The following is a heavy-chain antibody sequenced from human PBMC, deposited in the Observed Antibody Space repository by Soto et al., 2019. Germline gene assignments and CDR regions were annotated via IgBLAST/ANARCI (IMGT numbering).Heavy chain of an antibody. CDR1: GGSFISYS. V-gene: IGHV1-69*02. Sequence: QVQLVQSGAELKKPGSSVKVSCEASGGSFISYSFTWVRQAPGQGLEWMGRIIPIQGKANYALMFQDRVTITADRSTRTAYMELRSLRPEDTAVYYCAKSLLFVDHAYMDVWGKGTTVTVSS. CDR3: AKSLLFVDHAYMDV. D-gene: IGHD2-21*01. CDR2: IIPIQGKA. J-gene: IGHJ6*03.